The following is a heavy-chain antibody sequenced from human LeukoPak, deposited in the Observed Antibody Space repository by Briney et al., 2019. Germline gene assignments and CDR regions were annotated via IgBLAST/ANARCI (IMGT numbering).Heavy chain of an antibody. V-gene: IGHV3-21*01. CDR1: GFTFSDYD. J-gene: IGHJ4*02. CDR2: ISYLSTHV. D-gene: IGHD3-16*01. Sequence: PGGSLRLSCWASGFTFSDYDMNWVRQAPGKGLEWVSSISYLSTHVYYGDSVKGRFSISRDNAKNSLYLQMNSLGAEDTAIYYCGRAFPPLRTSSAGDLWGQGILVTVSS. CDR3: GRAFPPLRTSSAGDL.